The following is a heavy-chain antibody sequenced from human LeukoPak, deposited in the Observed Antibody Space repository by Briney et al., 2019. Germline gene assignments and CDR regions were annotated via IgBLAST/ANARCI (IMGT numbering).Heavy chain of an antibody. J-gene: IGHJ3*02. CDR2: IKQDGSEK. V-gene: IGHV3-7*01. Sequence: GSLRLSCAASGFTFSSYWMSWVRQAPGKGLEWVANIKQDGSEKYYVDSVKGRFTISRDNAKNSLYLQMNSLRAEDTAVYYCARERIGYYDFWSGYSKGAFDIWGQGTMVTVSS. CDR3: ARERIGYYDFWSGYSKGAFDI. D-gene: IGHD3-3*01. CDR1: GFTFSSYW.